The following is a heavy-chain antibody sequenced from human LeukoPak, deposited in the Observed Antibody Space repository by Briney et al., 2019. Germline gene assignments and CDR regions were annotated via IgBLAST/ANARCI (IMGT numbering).Heavy chain of an antibody. CDR1: GGSIRSYY. CDR2: IYYSGSI. V-gene: IGHV4-59*08. CDR3: ARRSSSSSVWFDP. D-gene: IGHD6-6*01. J-gene: IGHJ5*02. Sequence: SETLSPTCTVSGGSIRSYYWTWIRQPPGKGLEWIGYIYYSGSINYNPSLKSRVTISLDTSKNQFSLKLSSVTAADTAVYYCARRSSSSSVWFDPWGQGTLVTVSS.